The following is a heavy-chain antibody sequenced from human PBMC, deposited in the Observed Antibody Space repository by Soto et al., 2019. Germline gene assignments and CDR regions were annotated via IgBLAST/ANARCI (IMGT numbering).Heavy chain of an antibody. CDR3: ARDYGLVPAAMRWGGVDY. CDR1: GFTFSSYA. CDR2: ISYDGSNK. D-gene: IGHD2-2*01. J-gene: IGHJ4*02. Sequence: QVQLVESGGGVVQPGRSLRLSCAASGFTFSSYAMHWVRQAPGKVLEWVEVISYDGSNKYYADSVKGRFTIYRDNSKNTLYLQMNRLRAEDTAVYYCARDYGLVPAAMRWGGVDYWGQGTLVTVSS. V-gene: IGHV3-30-3*01.